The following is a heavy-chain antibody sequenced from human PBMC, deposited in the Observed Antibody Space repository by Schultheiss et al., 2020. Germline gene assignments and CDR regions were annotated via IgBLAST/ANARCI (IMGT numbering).Heavy chain of an antibody. CDR1: GYTFTSYG. Sequence: ASVKVSCKASGYTFTSYGISWVRQAPGQGLEWMGWINPNSGGANYAQNFQGRVTLTRDMSVTTAYMALTRLRSDDTAVYYCARVRAMVRGVPSYYGMDVWCQGTTVNVYS. CDR2: INPNSGGA. J-gene: IGHJ6*02. CDR3: ARVRAMVRGVPSYYGMDV. V-gene: IGHV1-2*02. D-gene: IGHD3-10*01.